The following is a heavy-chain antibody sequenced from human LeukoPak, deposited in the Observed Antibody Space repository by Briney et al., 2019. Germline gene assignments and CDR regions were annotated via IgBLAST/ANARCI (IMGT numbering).Heavy chain of an antibody. CDR2: ISGSGGST. J-gene: IGHJ4*02. V-gene: IGHV3-23*01. D-gene: IGHD5-18*01. CDR3: AKGRGYSYGLYYFDY. Sequence: GGSLRLSCAASGFTFSRYAMSWVRQAPGKGLEWDSAISGSGGSTYYADSVKGRFTISRDNSKNTLYLQMNSLRAEDTAVYYCAKGRGYSYGLYYFDYWGQGTLVTVSS. CDR1: GFTFSRYA.